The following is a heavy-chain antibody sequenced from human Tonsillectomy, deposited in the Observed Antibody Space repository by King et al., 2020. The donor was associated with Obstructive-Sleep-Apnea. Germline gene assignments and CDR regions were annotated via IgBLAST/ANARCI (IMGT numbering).Heavy chain of an antibody. CDR1: VYSFTSYW. CDR2: IYPVDSVT. CDR3: ARQGEVDTAMVSPIDY. J-gene: IGHJ4*02. V-gene: IGHV5-51*01. D-gene: IGHD5-18*01. Sequence: VQLVESGAEVKKPGESLKISCKGSVYSFTSYWIGWVRQMPGKGLEWMVIIYPVDSVTRYSPSFQGQVTISADKSISTAYLQWSSLKASDTAMYYYARQGEVDTAMVSPIDYWGQGTLVTVSS.